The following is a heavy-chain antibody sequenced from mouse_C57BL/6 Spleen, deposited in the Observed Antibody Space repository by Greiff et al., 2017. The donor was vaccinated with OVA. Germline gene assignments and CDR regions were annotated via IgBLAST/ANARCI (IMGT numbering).Heavy chain of an antibody. CDR2: IRSKSSNYAT. CDR1: GFTFNTYA. Sequence: EVKLVESGGGLVQPKGSLKLSCAASGFTFNTYAMHWVRQAPGKGLEWVARIRSKSSNYATYYADSVKDRFTISRDDSQSMLYLQMNNLTTEDTARYYGVRDCGGYLYYAMDGWGQGTSVTVAA. V-gene: IGHV10-3*01. CDR3: VRDCGGYLYYAMDG. D-gene: IGHD2-3*01. J-gene: IGHJ4*01.